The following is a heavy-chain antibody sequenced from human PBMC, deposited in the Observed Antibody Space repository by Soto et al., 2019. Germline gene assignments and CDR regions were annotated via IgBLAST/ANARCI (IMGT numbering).Heavy chain of an antibody. J-gene: IGHJ4*02. CDR3: ATKRALYSCGRLTTDY. CDR2: IIPLFGTA. Sequence: QVQLVQSGDEVKKPGSSVKVSCKASGGTFSSYAISWVRQAPGQGLEWMGGIIPLFGTANYAQKFQGRVTITEDEYTSTAYMELSSQRCEDTAVYYCATKRALYSCGRLTTDYLGQGTLVTGSS. CDR1: GGTFSSYA. D-gene: IGHD6-19*01. V-gene: IGHV1-69*01.